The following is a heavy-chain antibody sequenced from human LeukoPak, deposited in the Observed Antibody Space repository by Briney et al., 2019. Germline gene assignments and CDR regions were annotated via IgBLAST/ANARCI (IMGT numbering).Heavy chain of an antibody. Sequence: GGSLRLSCAAPGFTFSDYYMSWIRQAPGKGLEWVSYISSSGSTIYYADSVKGRFTISRDNAKNSLYLQMNSLRAEDTAVYYCAGENYRGDFDYWGQGTLVTVSS. CDR3: AGENYRGDFDY. V-gene: IGHV3-11*01. D-gene: IGHD1-7*01. CDR1: GFTFSDYY. J-gene: IGHJ4*02. CDR2: ISSSGSTI.